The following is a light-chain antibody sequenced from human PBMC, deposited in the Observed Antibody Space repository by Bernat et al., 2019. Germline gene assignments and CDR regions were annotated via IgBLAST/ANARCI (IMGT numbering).Light chain of an antibody. CDR2: DVR. V-gene: IGLV2-14*03. CDR1: SSDVGGYNY. Sequence: QSALTQPASVSGSPGLSITISCTGTSSDVGGYNYVSWYQQHPGRAPKLMIYDVRDRPSGISNRFSGSKSGNTASLTISGLLDEDEADYYCSSYTSSSTLVFGGGTRLTVL. J-gene: IGLJ3*02. CDR3: SSYTSSSTLV.